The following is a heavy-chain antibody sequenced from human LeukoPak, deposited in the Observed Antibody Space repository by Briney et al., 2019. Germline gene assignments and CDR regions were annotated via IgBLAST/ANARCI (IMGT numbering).Heavy chain of an antibody. CDR2: IYTSGST. CDR1: GGSINSGSYY. CDR3: ARDSMEQWPGPYWFDP. V-gene: IGHV4-61*02. J-gene: IGHJ5*02. D-gene: IGHD6-19*01. Sequence: SQTLSLTCTVSGGSINSGSYYWSWIRQPAGKGLEWIGRIYTSGSTNYNPSLKSRVTISVDTSKNQFSLKLSSVTAVDTAVYYCARDSMEQWPGPYWFDPWGQGTLVTVSS.